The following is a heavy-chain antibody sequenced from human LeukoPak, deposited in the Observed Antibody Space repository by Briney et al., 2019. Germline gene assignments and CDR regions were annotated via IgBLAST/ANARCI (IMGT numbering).Heavy chain of an antibody. V-gene: IGHV4-59*01. D-gene: IGHD6-13*01. CDR1: GGPISSYY. CDR3: ARGVYIAAAQNGY. J-gene: IGHJ4*02. Sequence: SETLSLTCTVSGGPISSYYWSWIRQPPGKGLEWIGYIYYSGTTNYNPSLKSRVTISVDTSKNQFSLKLSSVTAADTAVYYCARGVYIAAAQNGYWGQGTLVTVSS. CDR2: IYYSGTT.